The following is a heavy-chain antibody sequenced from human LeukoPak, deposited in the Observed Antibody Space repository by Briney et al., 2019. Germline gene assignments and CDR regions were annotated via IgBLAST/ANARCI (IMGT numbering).Heavy chain of an antibody. V-gene: IGHV3-30-3*01. CDR3: ARDRGYCRGTTCYAYYFDS. D-gene: IGHD2-2*01. CDR1: GFTFSSYA. CDR2: ISYDGSNK. Sequence: GRSLRLSCAASGFTFSSYAMHWVRQAPGKGLEWVAVISYDGSNKYYADSVKGRFTISRDNAKNSLYLQMNSLRAEDTAVYYCARDRGYCRGTTCYAYYFDSWGQETLVTVSS. J-gene: IGHJ4*02.